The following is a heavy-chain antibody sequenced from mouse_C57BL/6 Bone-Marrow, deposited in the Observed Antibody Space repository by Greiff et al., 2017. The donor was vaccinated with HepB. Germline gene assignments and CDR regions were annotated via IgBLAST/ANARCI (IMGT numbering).Heavy chain of an antibody. D-gene: IGHD2-4*01. CDR2: IDPNSGGT. CDR1: GYTFTSYW. Sequence: VQLQQPGAELVKPGASVKLSCKASGYTFTSYWMHWVKQRPGRGLGWIGRIDPNSGGTKYNEKFKSKATLTVDKPSSTAYMQLSSLTSEDSAVYYCARGRDYDEGWYFDVWGTGTTVTVSS. CDR3: ARGRDYDEGWYFDV. V-gene: IGHV1-72*01. J-gene: IGHJ1*03.